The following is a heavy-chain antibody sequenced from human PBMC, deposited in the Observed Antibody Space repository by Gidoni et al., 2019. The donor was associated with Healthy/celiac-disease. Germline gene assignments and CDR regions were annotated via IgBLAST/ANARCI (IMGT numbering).Heavy chain of an antibody. Sequence: EVQLVESGGGLVQPGGALTLSCAASGFTFSGSAMHCVGQASGKGREWVGRIRSKANSYATEYAASVKGRFTIYRDDSKNTAYLQMNSLKTEDTAVYYCTSPKNAYWGQGTLVTVSS. CDR2: IRSKANSYAT. CDR3: TSPKNAY. J-gene: IGHJ4*02. V-gene: IGHV3-73*01. CDR1: GFTFSGSA.